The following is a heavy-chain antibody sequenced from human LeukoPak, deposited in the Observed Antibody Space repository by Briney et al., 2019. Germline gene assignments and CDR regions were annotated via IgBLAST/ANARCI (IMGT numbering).Heavy chain of an antibody. Sequence: PGGSLRLSCAASGLTFSSYAMSWVRQAPGKGLEWVSAISGSGGSTYYADSVKGRFTISRDNSKNTLYLQMNSLRAEDTAVYYCANAETTYYYDSSGYFFHYWGQGTLVTVSS. D-gene: IGHD3-22*01. CDR2: ISGSGGST. V-gene: IGHV3-23*01. J-gene: IGHJ4*02. CDR3: ANAETTYYYDSSGYFFHY. CDR1: GLTFSSYA.